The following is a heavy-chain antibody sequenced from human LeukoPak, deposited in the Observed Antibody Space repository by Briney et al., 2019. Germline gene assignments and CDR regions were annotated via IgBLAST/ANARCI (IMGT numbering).Heavy chain of an antibody. Sequence: SETLSLTCTVSGGSISSYYWTWIRRSAGKGLEWIGRINTSGSTNYNPSLRSRVTMSVNTSKNQFSLNLTSVTAADTAVYSCAREGGDPRWLDPWGQGTLVTVSS. D-gene: IGHD6-25*01. CDR1: GGSISSYY. CDR3: AREGGDPRWLDP. V-gene: IGHV4-4*07. J-gene: IGHJ5*02. CDR2: INTSGST.